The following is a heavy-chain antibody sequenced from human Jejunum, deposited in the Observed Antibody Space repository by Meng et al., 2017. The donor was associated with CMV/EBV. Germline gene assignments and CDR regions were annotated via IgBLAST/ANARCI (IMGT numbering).Heavy chain of an antibody. CDR3: AREYCSSTSCYTGQYYYYYGMDV. Sequence: WGWIRQPPGKGVEWIGSIYYSRSTYYNPSLKSRVNISVDTSENQFSLKLSSVTAADTAVYYCAREYCSSTSCYTGQYYYYYGMDVWGQGTTVTVSS. J-gene: IGHJ6*02. D-gene: IGHD2-2*02. CDR2: IYYSRST. V-gene: IGHV4-39*07.